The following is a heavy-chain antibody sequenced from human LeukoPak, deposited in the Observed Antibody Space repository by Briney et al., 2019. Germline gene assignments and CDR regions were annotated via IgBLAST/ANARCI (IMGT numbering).Heavy chain of an antibody. CDR1: GFTFNNYG. J-gene: IGHJ4*02. Sequence: GRSLRLSCAASGFTFNNYGMHWVRQAPGKGLEWVAAIWYDGSNKYYADSVKGRFTISRDNSKNTLYLQMNSLRAEDTALYYCARGQGYYYDSSAYSKFDYWGQGTLVTVSS. V-gene: IGHV3-33*01. CDR3: ARGQGYYYDSSAYSKFDY. CDR2: IWYDGSNK. D-gene: IGHD3-22*01.